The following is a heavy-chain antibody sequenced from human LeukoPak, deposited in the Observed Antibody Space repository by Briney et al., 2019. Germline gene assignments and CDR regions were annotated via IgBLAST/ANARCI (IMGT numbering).Heavy chain of an antibody. V-gene: IGHV4-34*01. CDR1: GGSFSGYY. Sequence: SETLSLTCAVYGGSFSGYYWSWIRQPPGKGLEWIGEINHSGSTNYNPSLKSRVTISVDTSKNLFSLKLSSVTAADTAVYYCARSARRIPLRYWGQGTLVTVSS. J-gene: IGHJ4*02. CDR3: ARSARRIPLRY. CDR2: INHSGST. D-gene: IGHD2-15*01.